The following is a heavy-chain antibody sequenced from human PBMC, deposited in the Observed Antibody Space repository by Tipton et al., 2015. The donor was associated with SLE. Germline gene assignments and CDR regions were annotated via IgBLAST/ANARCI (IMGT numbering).Heavy chain of an antibody. J-gene: IGHJ4*02. D-gene: IGHD2-8*02. V-gene: IGHV4-59*01. Sequence: TLSLTCTVSGGSLSSYYWSWIRQSPEKGLEWIGYLSYSGSTNYNPSLKSRVTISLDTSKNQFSLKLSSVTAADTAVYYCARGSCSGGVCYIDYWGQGTPVTVSS. CDR2: LSYSGST. CDR1: GGSLSSYY. CDR3: ARGSCSGGVCYIDY.